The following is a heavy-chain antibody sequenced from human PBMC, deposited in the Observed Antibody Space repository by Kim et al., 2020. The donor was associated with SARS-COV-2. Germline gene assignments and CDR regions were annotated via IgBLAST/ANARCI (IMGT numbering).Heavy chain of an antibody. D-gene: IGHD3-3*01. J-gene: IGHJ6*03. V-gene: IGHV3-30*02. Sequence: RFTISRDNSKNTLYLQMNSLRAEDTVVYYCAKGGDFWSGYFYYYYYYMDVWGKGTTVTVSS. CDR3: AKGGDFWSGYFYYYYYYMDV.